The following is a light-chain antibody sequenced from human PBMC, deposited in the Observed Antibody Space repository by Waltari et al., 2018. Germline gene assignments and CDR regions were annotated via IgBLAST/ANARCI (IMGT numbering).Light chain of an antibody. J-gene: IGKJ3*01. V-gene: IGKV1D-12*01. Sequence: DIQMAQSPSSVSASVGDRVIITCRASQDITTWLAWYQQRPGKAHRLLISAASTLQSGVPGRFSGNGSGTEFSLTINSLQPEDYATYFCQQASSFPFTFGPGSKVDIK. CDR2: AAS. CDR1: QDITTW. CDR3: QQASSFPFT.